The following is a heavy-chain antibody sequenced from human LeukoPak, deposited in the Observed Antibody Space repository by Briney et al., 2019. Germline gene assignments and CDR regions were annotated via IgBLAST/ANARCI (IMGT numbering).Heavy chain of an antibody. CDR1: GYSFSNYG. CDR2: ISAADGDT. Sequence: ASVKVSCKASGYSFSNYGVTWVRQAPGQGLEWMGWISAADGDTDCVQKLQGRLTLTTDTSTRTAYMDLRSLRSDDTAVYYCARLIRAAALIDYWGQGTLVTVSS. D-gene: IGHD6-25*01. CDR3: ARLIRAAALIDY. J-gene: IGHJ4*02. V-gene: IGHV1-18*01.